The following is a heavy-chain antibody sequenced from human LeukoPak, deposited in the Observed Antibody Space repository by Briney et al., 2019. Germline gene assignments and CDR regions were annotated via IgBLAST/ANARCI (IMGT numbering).Heavy chain of an antibody. CDR2: ISSIISYI. D-gene: IGHD6-13*01. J-gene: IGHJ4*02. V-gene: IGHV3-11*06. Sequence: GRSLRLSCAASGFTFSDYYMSWIRQAPGKGLEWVSSISSIISYIYYADSVKGRFTISRDNAKNSLYLQMNSLRAEDTAVYYCARGSSSWYYGGYWGQGTLVTVSS. CDR3: ARGSSSWYYGGY. CDR1: GFTFSDYY.